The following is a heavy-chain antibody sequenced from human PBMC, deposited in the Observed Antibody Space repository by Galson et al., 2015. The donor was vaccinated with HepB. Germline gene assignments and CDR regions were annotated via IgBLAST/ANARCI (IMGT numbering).Heavy chain of an antibody. V-gene: IGHV4-39*01. CDR3: ARLGGEEQPLNRYSHYYGMDV. D-gene: IGHD6-13*01. CDR2: IYYSGDT. CDR1: GGSISRSNYY. Sequence: TLSLTCTVSGGSISRSNYYWGWIRQPPGKGLEWIGSIYYSGDTYYNPSLKSRVTISVDTSKKQISLKLSSVSAADTAVYFCARLGGEEQPLNRYSHYYGMDVWGQGTTVTVSS. J-gene: IGHJ6*02.